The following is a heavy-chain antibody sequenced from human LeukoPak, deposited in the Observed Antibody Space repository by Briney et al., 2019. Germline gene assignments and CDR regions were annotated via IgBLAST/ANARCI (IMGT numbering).Heavy chain of an antibody. J-gene: IGHJ4*02. CDR1: GGSFSGYY. CDR3: ARGRWPDY. V-gene: IGHV4-34*01. D-gene: IGHD4-23*01. Sequence: PSETLSLTCAVYGGSFSGYYWSWIRKPPGKGLEWIGEINHSGSTNYNPSLKSRVTISVDTSKNQFSLKLSSVTAADTAVYYCARGRWPDYWGQGTLVTVSS. CDR2: INHSGST.